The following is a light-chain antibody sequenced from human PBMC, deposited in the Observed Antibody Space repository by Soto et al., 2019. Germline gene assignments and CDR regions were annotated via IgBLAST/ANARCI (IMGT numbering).Light chain of an antibody. CDR2: AAS. CDR3: QQSYSTPRT. J-gene: IGKJ1*01. V-gene: IGKV1-39*01. CDR1: QSITSY. Sequence: GDRVTITCRASQSITSYLNWYQQKPGKAPKLLIYAASSLQSGVPSRFSGSGSGTDFTLTISSLQPEDFATYYCQQSYSTPRTFGQGTKVDIK.